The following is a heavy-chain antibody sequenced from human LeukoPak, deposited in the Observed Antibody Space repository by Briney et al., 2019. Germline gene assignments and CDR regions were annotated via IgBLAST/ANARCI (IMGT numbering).Heavy chain of an antibody. CDR3: TKSGSIVGAILPFDY. V-gene: IGHV3-9*01. Sequence: PGRSLRLSCAASGFTFDDYAMHWVRQAPGKGLEWVSGISWNSGSIGYADSVKGRFTISRDNAKNSLYLQMNSLRAEGTALYYCTKSGSIVGAILPFDYWGQGTLVTVSS. CDR2: ISWNSGSI. CDR1: GFTFDDYA. D-gene: IGHD1-26*01. J-gene: IGHJ4*02.